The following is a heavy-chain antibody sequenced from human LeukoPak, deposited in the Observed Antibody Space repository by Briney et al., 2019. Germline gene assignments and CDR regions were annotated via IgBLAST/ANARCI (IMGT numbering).Heavy chain of an antibody. D-gene: IGHD2-15*01. Sequence: SETLSLTCTVSGGSISSYYWSWIRQPAGKGLGWIGRIYTSGSTNYNPSLKSRVTMSVDTSKNQFSLKLSSVTAADTAVYYCARDPAVDCSGGSCYGINWFDPWGQGTLVTVSS. CDR2: IYTSGST. V-gene: IGHV4-4*07. CDR1: GGSISSYY. CDR3: ARDPAVDCSGGSCYGINWFDP. J-gene: IGHJ5*02.